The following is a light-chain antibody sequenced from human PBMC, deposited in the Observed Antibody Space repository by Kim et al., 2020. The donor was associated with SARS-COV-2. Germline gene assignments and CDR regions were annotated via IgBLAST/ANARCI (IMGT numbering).Light chain of an antibody. CDR2: GNN. CDR3: QSYDSRLWV. Sequence: PRQRVTISCTGSSSTIGADYHIHWYQQLPGTAPKLLFYGNNNRPSGVPDRSSASKSGTSSPLVITGLHAEDEADYYCQSYDSRLWVFGGGTQLTVL. V-gene: IGLV1-40*01. J-gene: IGLJ2*01. CDR1: SSTIGADYH.